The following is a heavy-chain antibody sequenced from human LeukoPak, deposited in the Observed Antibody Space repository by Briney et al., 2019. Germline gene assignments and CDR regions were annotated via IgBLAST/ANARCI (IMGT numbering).Heavy chain of an antibody. CDR2: INRDGYTV. J-gene: IGHJ4*02. CDR3: ARAPATLSSPYYFDW. V-gene: IGHV3-74*01. CDR1: GFTFDDYA. D-gene: IGHD3-16*02. Sequence: GGSLRLSCAASGFTFDDYAMRWVRQVPGKGLVWVSRINRDGYTVAYADSVKGRFTISRDNAENTLYLQMNSLSAADTAVYYCARAPATLSSPYYFDWWGQGTLVSVTS.